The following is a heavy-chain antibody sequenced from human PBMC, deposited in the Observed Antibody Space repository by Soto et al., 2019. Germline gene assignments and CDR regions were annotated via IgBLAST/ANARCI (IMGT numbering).Heavy chain of an antibody. CDR2: ISGSGGST. CDR1: GFTFSSYA. D-gene: IGHD6-13*01. CDR3: AKDRYSSSWYGGFDP. J-gene: IGHJ5*02. Sequence: EVQLLESGGGLVQPGGSLRLSCAASGFTFSSYAMSWVRQAPGKGLEWVSAISGSGGSTYYADSVKGRFTISRDNSKHTLYLQMNSLRAEDTAVYYCAKDRYSSSWYGGFDPWGQGTLVTVSS. V-gene: IGHV3-23*01.